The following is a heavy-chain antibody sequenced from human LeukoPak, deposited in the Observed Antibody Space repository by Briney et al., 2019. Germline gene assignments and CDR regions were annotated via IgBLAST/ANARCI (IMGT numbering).Heavy chain of an antibody. D-gene: IGHD6-6*01. V-gene: IGHV4-38-2*02. CDR3: ARDWGVSARPGYMDV. J-gene: IGHJ6*03. CDR1: GYSISSGYY. CDR2: IYHSGST. Sequence: SETLSLTCTVSGYSISSGYYWGWIRQPPGKGLEWIGTIYHSGSTYYNPSLKSRVTISVDTSKNQFSLKLSSVTAADTAVYYCARDWGVSARPGYMDVWGKGTTVTVSS.